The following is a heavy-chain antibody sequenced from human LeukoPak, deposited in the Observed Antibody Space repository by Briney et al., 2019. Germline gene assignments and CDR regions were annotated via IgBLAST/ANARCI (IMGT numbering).Heavy chain of an antibody. CDR1: GFTFNNYG. CDR2: IRYDGSDK. Sequence: PGGSLRLSCAASGFTFNNYGMHWVRQTQGKGLEWVAFIRYDGSDKYYADSVKGRFTVSRDNSKNTVYLQMNSLRAEDTALYHCAKDQGKYGFWSGFHYWGQGTRVTVSS. D-gene: IGHD3-3*01. J-gene: IGHJ4*02. V-gene: IGHV3-30*02. CDR3: AKDQGKYGFWSGFHY.